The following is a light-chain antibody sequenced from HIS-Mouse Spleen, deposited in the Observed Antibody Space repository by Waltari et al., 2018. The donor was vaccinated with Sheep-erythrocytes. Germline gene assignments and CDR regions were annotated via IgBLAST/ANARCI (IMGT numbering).Light chain of an antibody. J-gene: IGLJ3*02. Sequence: QSALTQPASVSGSPGQSITISCTGTRSDVGGYNYVSWYQQPPGKAPKPMIYEVNNRPSGVSKRFSGSKSGNTASLTISGLQAEDEADYYCSSYTSSSTWVFGGGTKLTVL. CDR3: SSYTSSSTWV. V-gene: IGLV2-14*01. CDR1: RSDVGGYNY. CDR2: EVN.